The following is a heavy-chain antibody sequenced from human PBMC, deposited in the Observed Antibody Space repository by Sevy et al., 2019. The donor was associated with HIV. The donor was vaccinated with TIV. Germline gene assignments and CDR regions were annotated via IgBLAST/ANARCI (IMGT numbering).Heavy chain of an antibody. J-gene: IGHJ4*02. D-gene: IGHD6-19*01. CDR3: ARAGQWLVQNLWGVDF. V-gene: IGHV3-30-3*01. Sequence: GGSLRLSCAASGFTFSSYAMHWVRQAPGKGLEWVAVISYDGSNKYYADSVKGRFTISRDNSKNTLYLQMNSLRAEDTAVYYCARAGQWLVQNLWGVDFWGQRTLVTVSS. CDR1: GFTFSSYA. CDR2: ISYDGSNK.